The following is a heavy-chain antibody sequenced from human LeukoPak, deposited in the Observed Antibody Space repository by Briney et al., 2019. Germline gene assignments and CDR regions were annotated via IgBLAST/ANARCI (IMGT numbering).Heavy chain of an antibody. J-gene: IGHJ4*02. Sequence: PGGSLRLSCAASGITVSNNYMAWVRQAPGKGLEWVSVIYGGGGTYYGPSARGRFTISRDNSQNTLYLQMNSLRAEDTAVYYCATWPTTWYGEDYWGQGTLVTVPS. CDR2: IYGGGGT. CDR1: GITVSNNY. V-gene: IGHV3-53*01. D-gene: IGHD3-10*01. CDR3: ATWPTTWYGEDY.